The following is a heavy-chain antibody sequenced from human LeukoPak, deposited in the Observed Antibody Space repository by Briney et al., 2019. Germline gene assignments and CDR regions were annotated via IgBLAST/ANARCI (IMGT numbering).Heavy chain of an antibody. CDR2: INHSGST. CDR3: ARAARRSYYNG. Sequence: PSETLSLTCAVYGGSFSGYCWGWIRQPPGKGLEWIGEINHSGSTNYNPSLKSRVTISVDTSKNQFSLKLSSVTAADTAVYYCARAARRSYYNGWGQGTLVTVSS. V-gene: IGHV4-34*01. D-gene: IGHD3-10*01. J-gene: IGHJ4*02. CDR1: GGSFSGYC.